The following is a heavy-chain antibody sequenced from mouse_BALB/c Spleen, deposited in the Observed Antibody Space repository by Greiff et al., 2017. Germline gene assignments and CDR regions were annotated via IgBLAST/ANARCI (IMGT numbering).Heavy chain of an antibody. CDR3: TIYGNYVRFAY. Sequence: QVQLKQSGAELVRPGASVTLSCKASGYTFTDYEMHWVKQTPVHGLEWIGAIDPETGGTAYNQKFKGKATLTADKSSSTAYMELRSLTSEDSAVYYCTIYGNYVRFAYWGQGTLVTVSA. D-gene: IGHD2-1*01. CDR1: GYTFTDYE. V-gene: IGHV1-15*01. CDR2: IDPETGGT. J-gene: IGHJ3*01.